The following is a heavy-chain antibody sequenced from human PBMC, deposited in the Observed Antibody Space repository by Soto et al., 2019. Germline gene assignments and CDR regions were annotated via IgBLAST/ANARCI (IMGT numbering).Heavy chain of an antibody. Sequence: EVQLVESGGGLVQPGGSLRLSCAASGFTVSSNYMSWVRQAPGKGLEWVSVIYSGGSTYYADSVKGRFTISRDNSKNTLYLQMNSLRAEDTAVYYCAKEYQLLGKYYFDYWGQGTLVTVSS. CDR3: AKEYQLLGKYYFDY. J-gene: IGHJ4*02. CDR1: GFTVSSNY. D-gene: IGHD2-2*01. CDR2: IYSGGST. V-gene: IGHV3-66*01.